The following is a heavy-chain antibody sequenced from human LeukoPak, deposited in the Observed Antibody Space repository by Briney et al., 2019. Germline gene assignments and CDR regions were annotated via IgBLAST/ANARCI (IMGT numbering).Heavy chain of an antibody. Sequence: GASVKVSCKASGYTFSDYYIHWVRQAAGQGLEWMAWINPSNGDTNYAQKFQGRVTMTRDTSISTAYMEMTRLISDDTAVYYCARVGSSGWYVHPTLDYWGQGTLVTVSS. CDR3: ARVGSSGWYVHPTLDY. CDR2: INPSNGDT. D-gene: IGHD6-19*01. J-gene: IGHJ4*02. CDR1: GYTFSDYY. V-gene: IGHV1-2*02.